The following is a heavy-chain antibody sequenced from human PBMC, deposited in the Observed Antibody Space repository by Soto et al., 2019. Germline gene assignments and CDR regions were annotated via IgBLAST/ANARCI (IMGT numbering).Heavy chain of an antibody. V-gene: IGHV1-46*01. CDR3: TKIRGSDSHLTPFGY. CDR1: GYTFTSYY. D-gene: IGHD3-10*01. Sequence: ASVKVSCKASGYTFTSYYMHWVRQAPGQGLEWMGIINPSGGSTSYAQKFQGRVTMTRDTSTSTVYMELSSLRAEDTAVYYCTKIRGSDSHLTPFGYWGQGTLVTVSS. CDR2: INPSGGST. J-gene: IGHJ4*02.